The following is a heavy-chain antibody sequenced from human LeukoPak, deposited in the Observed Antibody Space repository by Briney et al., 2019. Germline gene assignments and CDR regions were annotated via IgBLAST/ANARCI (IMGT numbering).Heavy chain of an antibody. J-gene: IGHJ5*02. D-gene: IGHD3-9*01. Sequence: SQTLSLTCTVSGGSISSGDYYWSWIRQPPGKGLEWIGYIYYSGSTYYNPSLKSRVTISVDTSKNQFSLKLSSVTAAETAVYYCPRGLGILKDNWFDTWGQGTLVTVSS. V-gene: IGHV4-30-4*08. CDR1: GGSISSGDYY. CDR3: PRGLGILKDNWFDT. CDR2: IYYSGST.